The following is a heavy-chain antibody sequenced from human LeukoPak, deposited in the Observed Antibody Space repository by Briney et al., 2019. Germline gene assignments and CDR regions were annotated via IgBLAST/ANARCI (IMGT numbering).Heavy chain of an antibody. V-gene: IGHV3-33*06. CDR3: AKDPKDYYYYYMDV. J-gene: IGHJ6*03. CDR2: IWYDGSNK. CDR1: GFTFSSYG. Sequence: GRSLRLSCAASGFTFSSYGMHWVRQAPGKGLEWVAVIWYDGSNKYYADSVKGRFTISRDNSKNTLYLQMNSLRAEDTAVYYCAKDPKDYYYYYMDVWGKGTTVTVSS.